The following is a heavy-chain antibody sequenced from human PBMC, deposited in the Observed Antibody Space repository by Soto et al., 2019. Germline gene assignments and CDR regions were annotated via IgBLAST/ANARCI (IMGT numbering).Heavy chain of an antibody. V-gene: IGHV1-24*01. CDR2: FDPEDGET. CDR1: GYTLTELS. Sequence: ASVKVSCKVSGYTLTELSMHWVRQAPGKGLEWMGGFDPEDGETVYAQKFQGRVTMTEDTSTDTAYMELSSLRSEDTAVYYCATKYITIFGVVIKGYAFDIWGQGTMVTVSS. J-gene: IGHJ3*02. CDR3: ATKYITIFGVVIKGYAFDI. D-gene: IGHD3-3*01.